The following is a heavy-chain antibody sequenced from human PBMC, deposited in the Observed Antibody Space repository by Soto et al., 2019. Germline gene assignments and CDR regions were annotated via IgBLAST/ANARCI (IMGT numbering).Heavy chain of an antibody. CDR3: ARDRARIQLWLLLFDY. Sequence: GGSLRLSCAASGFTFSSYAMHWVRQAPGKGLEWVAVISYDGSNKYYADSVKGRFTISRDNSKNTLYLQMNSLRAEDTAVYYCARDRARIQLWLLLFDYWGQGTLVTVSS. CDR2: ISYDGSNK. D-gene: IGHD5-18*01. J-gene: IGHJ4*02. V-gene: IGHV3-30-3*01. CDR1: GFTFSSYA.